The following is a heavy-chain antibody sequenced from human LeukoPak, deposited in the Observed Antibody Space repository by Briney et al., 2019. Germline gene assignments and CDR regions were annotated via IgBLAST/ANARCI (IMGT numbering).Heavy chain of an antibody. CDR1: GYTFTAYY. J-gene: IGHJ5*02. Sequence: ASVKFSCKASGYTFTAYYMHWVRQAPGQGLEGMGSINPNSGDTNYAQKFQGRVTMTRDTSISTAYMELSSLRSDDMAVYYCAREGEDSDDTNWFDPWGQGTLVTVSS. V-gene: IGHV1-2*02. CDR2: INPNSGDT. CDR3: AREGEDSDDTNWFDP. D-gene: IGHD3-10*01.